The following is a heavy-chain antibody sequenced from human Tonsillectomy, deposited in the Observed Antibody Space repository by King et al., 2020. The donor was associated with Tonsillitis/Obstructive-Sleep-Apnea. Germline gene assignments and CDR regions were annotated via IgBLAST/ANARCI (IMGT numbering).Heavy chain of an antibody. J-gene: IGHJ6*03. Sequence: VQLVESGSELKKPGASVKVSCTASGYTFTSYGMSWVRQAPGQGLEWMGWINTNTGNPTYAQGFTGRFVFSLDTSVSTAYLQISSLKAEDTAVYFCARDSPAGYQLPGGRYYYYYMDVWGKGTTVTVSS. CDR3: ARDSPAGYQLPGGRYYYYYMDV. CDR2: INTNTGNP. V-gene: IGHV7-4-1*02. D-gene: IGHD2-2*01. CDR1: GYTFTSYG.